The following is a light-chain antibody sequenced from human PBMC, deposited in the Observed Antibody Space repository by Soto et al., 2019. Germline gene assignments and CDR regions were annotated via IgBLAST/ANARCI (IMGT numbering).Light chain of an antibody. V-gene: IGKV3D-15*01. CDR3: QQYNNWPFT. CDR1: QSLSSN. CDR2: GAS. Sequence: EIVMTQSPATLSVSPGERATPSCRASQSLSSNVAWYQQKPGQVPRLLIYGASTRATGIPARFSGSRSGTEFTLTISSLQSEDFAVYYCQQYNNWPFTFGPGTKVDIK. J-gene: IGKJ3*01.